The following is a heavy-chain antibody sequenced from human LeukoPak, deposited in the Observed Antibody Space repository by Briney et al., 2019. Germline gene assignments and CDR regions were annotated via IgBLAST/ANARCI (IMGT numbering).Heavy chain of an antibody. Sequence: PGGSLRLSCAASGFTFSSYWMSWVRQAPGKGLEWVANIKQDGSEKYYVDSVKGRFTISRDNAKNTLYLQMNSLRAEDTAVYYCARDPREWLLSLYYYGMDVWGQGTTVTVSS. D-gene: IGHD3-3*01. V-gene: IGHV3-7*01. J-gene: IGHJ6*02. CDR2: IKQDGSEK. CDR1: GFTFSSYW. CDR3: ARDPREWLLSLYYYGMDV.